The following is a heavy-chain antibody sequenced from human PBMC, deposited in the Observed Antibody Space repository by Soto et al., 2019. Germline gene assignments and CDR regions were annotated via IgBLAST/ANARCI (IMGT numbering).Heavy chain of an antibody. CDR3: TRDPATYSSGYDY. D-gene: IGHD6-19*01. J-gene: IGHJ4*02. CDR1: GYTFTSYA. V-gene: IGHV1-3*01. CDR2: INAGNGDT. Sequence: ASVKVSCKASGYTFTSYAIHWVRQAPGQRLEWMGWINAGNGDTKYSQKLQGRVTITRDTSATTAYVELSSLTSEDTAVYYCTRDPATYSSGYDYWGQGTPVTVSS.